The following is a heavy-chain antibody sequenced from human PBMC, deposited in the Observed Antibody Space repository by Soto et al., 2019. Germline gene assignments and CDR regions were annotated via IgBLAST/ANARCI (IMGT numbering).Heavy chain of an antibody. CDR3: TNLYTTSSHFDS. CDR2: IYWDDDK. D-gene: IGHD6-6*01. J-gene: IGHJ4*02. Sequence: SGPTLVNTTQTLTLTCTFSGFSLSSSGVGVGWIRQPPGKALEWLALIYWDDDKRYSPSLKNRRTITQDTSKNQVVLTMTHMDPVDTGTYYCTNLYTTSSHFDSWGQGAQVTVSS. CDR1: GFSLSSSGVG. V-gene: IGHV2-5*02.